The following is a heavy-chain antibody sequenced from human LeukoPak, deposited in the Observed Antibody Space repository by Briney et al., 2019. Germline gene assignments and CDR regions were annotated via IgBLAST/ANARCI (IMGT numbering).Heavy chain of an antibody. CDR1: AYTFTSYG. D-gene: IGHD3-16*02. V-gene: IGHV1-18*01. J-gene: IGHJ4*02. CDR2: ISVYNGHT. CDR3: ARGPPEGFGGVIVYFDY. Sequence: ASVKVSCKASAYTFTSYGISWVRQAPGQGLEWMGWISVYNGHTNYAQNLQGRVTMTTDTSTSTAYMELRSLRSEDTAVYYCARGPPEGFGGVIVYFDYWGQGTLVTVSS.